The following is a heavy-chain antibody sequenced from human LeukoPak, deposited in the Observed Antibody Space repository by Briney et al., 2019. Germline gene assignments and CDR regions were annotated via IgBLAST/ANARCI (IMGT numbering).Heavy chain of an antibody. D-gene: IGHD1-14*01. CDR1: GFSLTTSGVT. J-gene: IGHJ3*02. CDR2: IYWDDDK. Sequence: ESGPTLVNPTQTLTLTCTFSGFSLTTSGVTVGWIRQPPGKALEWLALIYWDDDKLYSPSLKSRLTITKDTSKNQVVLTVANVDPVDTATYYCAHRHRYAFDIWGQGTMVTVSS. V-gene: IGHV2-5*02. CDR3: AHRHRYAFDI.